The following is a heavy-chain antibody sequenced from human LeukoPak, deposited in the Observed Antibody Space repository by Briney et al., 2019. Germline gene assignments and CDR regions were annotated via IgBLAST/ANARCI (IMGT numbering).Heavy chain of an antibody. D-gene: IGHD6-19*01. V-gene: IGHV3-23*01. CDR3: AKPISGGLAVTADWFHP. CDR2: INANSGTT. Sequence: GGSLRLSCAASGFTVSNNYMSWLRQPPGKGLEWVSTINANSGTTSYAASVRGRFTISRDNSKNTLYLQLNTLRADDTATYYCAKPISGGLAVTADWFHPWGQGTLVVVSS. CDR1: GFTVSNNY. J-gene: IGHJ5*01.